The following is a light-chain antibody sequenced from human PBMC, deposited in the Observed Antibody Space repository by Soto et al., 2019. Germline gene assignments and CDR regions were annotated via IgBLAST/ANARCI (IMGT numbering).Light chain of an antibody. CDR2: NNN. CDR1: SSNIGKNS. J-gene: IGLJ1*01. V-gene: IGLV1-47*01. Sequence: QSVLTQPPSASGTPGQRVTTPCSGSSSNIGKNSVYWYQQFPGTAPKLLISNNNKRPSGVPDRFSASKSGTSASLAISGLRSEDEANYYCAVWDDSLSGYVFGTGTKLTVL. CDR3: AVWDDSLSGYV.